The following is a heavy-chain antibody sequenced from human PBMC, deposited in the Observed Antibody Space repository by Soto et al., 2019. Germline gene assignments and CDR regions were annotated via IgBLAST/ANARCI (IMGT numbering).Heavy chain of an antibody. V-gene: IGHV3-23*01. D-gene: IGHD3-22*01. J-gene: IGHJ5*02. CDR3: REDRGVYYRIAHCFDH. Sequence: EVQLLESGGGLVQPGGSLRLSCAASGFTFSSYAMSWVRQAPGKGLEWVSALSGSGGSTYYADSVKGRFTITRDDSKNTLYLQMNSLRAEATAVYYCREDRGVYYRIAHCFDHWCQGSLVTVS. CDR1: GFTFSSYA. CDR2: LSGSGGST.